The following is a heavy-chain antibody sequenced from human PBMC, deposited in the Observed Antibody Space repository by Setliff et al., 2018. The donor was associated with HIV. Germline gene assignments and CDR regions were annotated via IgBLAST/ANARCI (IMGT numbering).Heavy chain of an antibody. V-gene: IGHV3-30*03. CDR2: ISYDAVNK. J-gene: IGHJ5*01. CDR1: GFTFNHHW. Sequence: PGGSLRLSCAASGFTFNHHWMHWVRQAPGKGLEWVAFISYDAVNKYYADSVKGRFNISRDNSKNTLYLQMMSLRPDDTALYYCARDARISISGVTPPPNWIDSWGQGTLVTVSS. D-gene: IGHD3-3*01. CDR3: ARDARISISGVTPPPNWIDS.